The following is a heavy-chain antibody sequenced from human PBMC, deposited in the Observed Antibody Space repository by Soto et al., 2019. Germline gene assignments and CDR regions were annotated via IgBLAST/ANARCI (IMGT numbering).Heavy chain of an antibody. CDR1: GLIFSDYA. Sequence: QVQLVESGGGVVQPGRSLRLSCTASGLIFSDYAMHWVRQAPGKGLEWVAVISYDGSNKYYADSVKGRFTISRDNSGHTLSLQMNSLRGEDTAVYYCARDHGYAGPRIAAAGHYYYGMDVWGQGTTITVSS. CDR3: ARDHGYAGPRIAAAGHYYYGMDV. J-gene: IGHJ6*02. D-gene: IGHD6-13*01. V-gene: IGHV3-30-3*01. CDR2: ISYDGSNK.